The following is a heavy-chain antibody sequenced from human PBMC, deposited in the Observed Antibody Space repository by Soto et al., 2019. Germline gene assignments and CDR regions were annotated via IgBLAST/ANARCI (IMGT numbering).Heavy chain of an antibody. CDR3: ARVRGYKLTHGMDV. CDR2: ISYDGSNK. J-gene: IGHJ6*02. CDR1: GFTFSSYG. D-gene: IGHD5-12*01. V-gene: IGHV3-30*03. Sequence: QVQLVESGGGVVQPGRSLRLSCAASGFTFSSYGMHWVRQAPGKGLEWVAVISYDGSNKYYADSVKGRFTISRDNSKNSLYLQMNSLRAEDTAVYYCARVRGYKLTHGMDVWGQGTTVTVSS.